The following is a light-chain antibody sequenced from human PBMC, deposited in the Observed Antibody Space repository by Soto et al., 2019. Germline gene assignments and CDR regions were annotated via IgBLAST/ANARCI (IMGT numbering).Light chain of an antibody. CDR2: EVS. Sequence: QSGLTHLASVSGSPGQSITISCTGTSSDRRSYNFFSWYRQLPGKALKRMIYEVSNRPSGVSNRFSGSKSGNTASLTLSGLQAEDEADYYCSSYTTSSNYVFGSGTKVTVL. CDR3: SSYTTSSNYV. CDR1: SSDRRSYNF. V-gene: IGLV2-14*01. J-gene: IGLJ1*01.